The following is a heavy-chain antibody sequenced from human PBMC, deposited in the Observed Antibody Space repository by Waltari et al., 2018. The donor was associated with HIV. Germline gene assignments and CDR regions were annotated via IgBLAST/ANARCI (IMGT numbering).Heavy chain of an antibody. J-gene: IGHJ4*02. V-gene: IGHV3-30*01. CDR2: ISRDGSSK. D-gene: IGHD2-15*01. Sequence: QVQLVESGGGLVQPGGSLRLSCAASGFIFRDFAIHWVRQAPGKRLEWVAFISRDGSSKYYADSVQGRFTISRDNSKNSLHLHMNSLRPKDTAVYYCAREGIVAAPFDFWGLGTLVTVSS. CDR3: AREGIVAAPFDF. CDR1: GFIFRDFA.